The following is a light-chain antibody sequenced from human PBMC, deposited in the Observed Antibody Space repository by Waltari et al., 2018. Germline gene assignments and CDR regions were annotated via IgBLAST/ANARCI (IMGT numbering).Light chain of an antibody. Sequence: EIVLTQSPATLSLSPGARATLSCRASQSVSSYLAWYQQKPGQATSLLIYDASNRATGIPARFSGRWSETDFPLSISSLETEDCAVYYCQQRSNWPPVLTFGGGTKVEIK. CDR3: QQRSNWPPVLT. CDR2: DAS. J-gene: IGKJ4*01. V-gene: IGKV3-11*01. CDR1: QSVSSY.